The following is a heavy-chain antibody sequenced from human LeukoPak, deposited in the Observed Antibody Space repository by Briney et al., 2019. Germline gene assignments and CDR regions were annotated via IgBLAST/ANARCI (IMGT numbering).Heavy chain of an antibody. V-gene: IGHV3-7*01. CDR1: GFTFSNYW. D-gene: IGHD4-17*01. J-gene: IGHJ4*02. CDR3: ARGRGDYGDCHDY. Sequence: GGSLRLSCAASGFTFSNYWMSWVRQAPGKGLEWVANIKADGSEKYHVDSVKSRFTISRDIAKNSLFLQLNSLRVEDTGAYYCARGRGDYGDCHDYWGQGTLVTVSS. CDR2: IKADGSEK.